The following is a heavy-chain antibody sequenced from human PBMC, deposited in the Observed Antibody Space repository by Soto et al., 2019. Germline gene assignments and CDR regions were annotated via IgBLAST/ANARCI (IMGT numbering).Heavy chain of an antibody. CDR2: INHSGST. Sequence: TSETLSLTCAVYGGSFSGYYWIWIRQPPGKGLEWIGEINHSGSTNYNPSLKSRVTISVDTSKNQFSLKLSSVTAADTAVYYCARGTLLFLQQYYYYYYMDVWGKGTTVTVSS. V-gene: IGHV4-34*01. CDR1: GGSFSGYY. J-gene: IGHJ6*03. CDR3: ARGTLLFLQQYYYYYYMDV.